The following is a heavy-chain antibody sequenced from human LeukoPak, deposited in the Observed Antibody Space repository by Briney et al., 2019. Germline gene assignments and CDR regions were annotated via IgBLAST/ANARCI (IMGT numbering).Heavy chain of an antibody. J-gene: IGHJ4*02. D-gene: IGHD1-26*01. CDR3: AKARWELPFDY. CDR2: ISYDGSNK. Sequence: GGSLRLSCAASGFTFSSYGMHWVRQAPGKGLEWVAVISYDGSNKYYADSVKGRFTISRDNSKNTLYLQMNSLRAEDTAVYYCAKARWELPFDYWGQGTLVTASS. CDR1: GFTFSSYG. V-gene: IGHV3-30*18.